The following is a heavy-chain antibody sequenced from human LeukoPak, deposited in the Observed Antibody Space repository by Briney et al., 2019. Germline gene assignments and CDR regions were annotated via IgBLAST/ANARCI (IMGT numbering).Heavy chain of an antibody. Sequence: ASVKVSCKASGYTFSSYAMHWVRQAPGQRLEWMGWINAGNGNTKYSRKFQGRVTITRYTSASTAYMELSSLRSGDTAVYYCARDGAVGGFDYWGQGTLVTVSS. CDR2: INAGNGNT. J-gene: IGHJ4*02. V-gene: IGHV1-3*01. CDR3: ARDGAVGGFDY. D-gene: IGHD3-16*01. CDR1: GYTFSSYA.